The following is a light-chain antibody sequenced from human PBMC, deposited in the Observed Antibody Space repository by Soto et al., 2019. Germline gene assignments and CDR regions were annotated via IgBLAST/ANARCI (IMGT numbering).Light chain of an antibody. CDR2: DVT. J-gene: IGLJ3*02. CDR3: CSSAGTYTSV. CDR1: SSDVGGYNY. V-gene: IGLV2-11*01. Sequence: QSALTQPRSVSGSPGQSVTISCTGTSSDVGGYNYVSWYRQHPGKAPKLMIYDVTKRPSGVPDRFSGSKSGNTASLTISGLQAEDEADYYCCSSAGTYTSVFGGGTKSPS.